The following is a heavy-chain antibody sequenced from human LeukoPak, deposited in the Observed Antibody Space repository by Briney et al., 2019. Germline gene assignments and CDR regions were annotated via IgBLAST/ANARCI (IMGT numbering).Heavy chain of an antibody. CDR1: GDSFSNNYN. Sequence: SQTLSLTCSVSGDSFSNNYNWDWIRQPPGKGLEWIGSLYYSGQTYSNPSLKSRVTISVDSSKRQFSLNLSSVTAEDTAAYYCTRSSDFGGLNFYYYMDVWGKGTTVSVSS. V-gene: IGHV4-39*01. CDR3: TRSSDFGGLNFYYYMDV. D-gene: IGHD4-23*01. CDR2: LYYSGQT. J-gene: IGHJ6*03.